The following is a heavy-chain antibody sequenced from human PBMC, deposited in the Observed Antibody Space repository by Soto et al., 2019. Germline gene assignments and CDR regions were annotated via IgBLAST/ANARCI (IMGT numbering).Heavy chain of an antibody. Sequence: PSETLSLTCAVSGGSISSGGYSWSWIRQPPGKGLEWIGYIYHSGSTYYNPSLKSRVTISVDRSKNQFSLKLSSVTAADTAVYSWARAQALGGQGTLVTVSS. V-gene: IGHV4-30-2*01. CDR3: ARAQAL. CDR2: IYHSGST. CDR1: GGSISSGGYS. J-gene: IGHJ4*02.